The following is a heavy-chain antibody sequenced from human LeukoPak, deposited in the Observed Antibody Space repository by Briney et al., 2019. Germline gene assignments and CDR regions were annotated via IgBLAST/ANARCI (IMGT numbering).Heavy chain of an antibody. D-gene: IGHD3-10*01. J-gene: IGHJ4*02. Sequence: SETLSLTCAVYGGSFSGYYWSWIRQPPGKGLEWIGEINHSGSTNYNPSLKSRVTISVDTSKNQFSLKLSSVTAADTAVYYCVRRLLLWFGGNTAHFDYWGQGTVVTVSS. CDR3: VRRLLLWFGGNTAHFDY. CDR2: INHSGST. V-gene: IGHV4-34*01. CDR1: GGSFSGYY.